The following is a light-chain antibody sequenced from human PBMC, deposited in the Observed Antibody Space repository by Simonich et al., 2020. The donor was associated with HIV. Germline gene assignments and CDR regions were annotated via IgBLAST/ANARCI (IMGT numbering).Light chain of an antibody. CDR3: QQFNSYPVT. V-gene: IGKV1-13*02. CDR1: QDIRSA. CDR2: DAS. J-gene: IGKJ3*01. Sequence: AIQLTQSPSSLSASVGDRVTITCRTSQDIRSALAWYQQKPGKTPRVLIYDASRLESGVPSRFSGSGSGTDFTLTISSLQPEDFATYYCQQFNSYPVTFGPGTKVDIK.